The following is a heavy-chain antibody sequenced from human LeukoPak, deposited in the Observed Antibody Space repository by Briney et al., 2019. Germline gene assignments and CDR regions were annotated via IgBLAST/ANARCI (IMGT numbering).Heavy chain of an antibody. V-gene: IGHV3-33*01. Sequence: GGSLRLSCAAAGFTFSHYAMHWVRQAPDKGLEWVAVIWSDGTNKYYAASVKGRFTISRDDSDKTVYLQMNSLRPEDTGVYYCARDAQRGFDYSNSLQFWGQGTPVTVST. CDR1: GFTFSHYA. D-gene: IGHD4-11*01. CDR3: ARDAQRGFDYSNSLQF. CDR2: IWSDGTNK. J-gene: IGHJ4*02.